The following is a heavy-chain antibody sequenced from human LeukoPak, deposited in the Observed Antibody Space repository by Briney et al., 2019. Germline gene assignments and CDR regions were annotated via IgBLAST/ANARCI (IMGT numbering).Heavy chain of an antibody. D-gene: IGHD4-17*01. Sequence: PGGSLRLSCAASGFTFSNYAMSWVRQAPGKGLEWVSVISGSGGSTYYADSVKGRSTISRDNSKNTLYLQMNSLRAEDTAVYYCAKSVESAVTTNPYFDYWGQGTLVTVSS. V-gene: IGHV3-23*01. CDR2: ISGSGGST. CDR3: AKSVESAVTTNPYFDY. CDR1: GFTFSNYA. J-gene: IGHJ4*02.